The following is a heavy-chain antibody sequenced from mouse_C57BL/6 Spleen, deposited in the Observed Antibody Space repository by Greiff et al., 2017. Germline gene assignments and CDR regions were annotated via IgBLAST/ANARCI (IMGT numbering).Heavy chain of an antibody. J-gene: IGHJ3*01. Sequence: QVQLQQPGAELVRPGASVTLSCKASGYTFTDYEMHWVKQTPVHGLEWIGAIDPATGGTAYNQKFKGKAILTADKSSSTAYMELRSLTSEDSAVYYCTRRIYYYGSSPFAYWGQGTLVTVSA. V-gene: IGHV1-15*01. D-gene: IGHD1-1*01. CDR1: GYTFTDYE. CDR2: IDPATGGT. CDR3: TRRIYYYGSSPFAY.